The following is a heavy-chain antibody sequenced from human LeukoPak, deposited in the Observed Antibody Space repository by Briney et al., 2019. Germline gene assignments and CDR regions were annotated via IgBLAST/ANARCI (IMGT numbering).Heavy chain of an antibody. J-gene: IGHJ4*02. V-gene: IGHV4-4*07. CDR1: GGSFSSYY. Sequence: SETLSLTCTVSGGSFSSYYWSWIRQPVGKGLEWIGRIYSSGTTNYNPSLKSRVIMSIDTSKSQFSLKLSSVTAADTAVYYCARAGSYRLTTTLWGQGTLVTVSS. D-gene: IGHD4-17*01. CDR2: IYSSGTT. CDR3: ARAGSYRLTTTL.